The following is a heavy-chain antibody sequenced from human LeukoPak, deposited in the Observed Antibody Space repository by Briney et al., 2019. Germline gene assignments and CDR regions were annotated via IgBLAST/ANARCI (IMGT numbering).Heavy chain of an antibody. V-gene: IGHV1-2*02. Sequence: ASVKVSCKASGYTFTGHYMHWVRQAPGQGLEWMGWINPNSGGTNYAQKFQGRVTMTRDTSTSTAYMELSRLRSDDTAVYYCAREGYSSSWTDHSFDYWGQGTLVTVSS. CDR1: GYTFTGHY. CDR2: INPNSGGT. D-gene: IGHD6-13*01. CDR3: AREGYSSSWTDHSFDY. J-gene: IGHJ4*02.